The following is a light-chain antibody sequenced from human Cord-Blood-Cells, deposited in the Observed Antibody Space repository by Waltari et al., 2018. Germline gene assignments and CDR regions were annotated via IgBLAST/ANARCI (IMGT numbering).Light chain of an antibody. CDR2: DVS. CDR3: SSYTSSSTL. J-gene: IGLJ2*01. Sequence: QSALTQPASVSGSPGQSITISCTGTSSDVGGYNYLSWYQQHPGKAPKLMIYDVSKRPSGVSNRFSGSKSGNTASLTISGLQAEDEADYYCSSYTSSSTLFGGGTKLTVL. CDR1: SSDVGGYNY. V-gene: IGLV2-14*01.